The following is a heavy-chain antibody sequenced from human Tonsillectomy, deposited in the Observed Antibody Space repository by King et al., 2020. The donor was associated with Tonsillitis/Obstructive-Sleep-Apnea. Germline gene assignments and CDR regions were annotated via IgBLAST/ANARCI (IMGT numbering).Heavy chain of an antibody. D-gene: IGHD1-1*01. Sequence: QVQLVESGGGVVQPGRSLRLSCAASGFTFSSYGMHWVRQAPGKVLEWVAVIWYEGSNKYFADYVKGRFTISRDNSKNTLYLQMNSLRAADTAVYYCAREVGVSTEHYYMDVWGNGTTVTVSS. CDR3: AREVGVSTEHYYMDV. V-gene: IGHV3-33*01. CDR2: IWYEGSNK. CDR1: GFTFSSYG. J-gene: IGHJ6*03.